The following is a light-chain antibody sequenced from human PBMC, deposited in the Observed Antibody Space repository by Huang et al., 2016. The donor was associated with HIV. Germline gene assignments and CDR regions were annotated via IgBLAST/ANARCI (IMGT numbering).Light chain of an antibody. J-gene: IGKJ4*01. CDR2: WAS. CDR3: QQYYSTPLT. CDR1: QSVLHSSNNRNY. Sequence: DIVMTQSPDSLAVSLGERATIKCKSSQSVLHSSNNRNYLAWYQQKPGQPTKLLMYWASTRDSGVPDRFSGSGSGTDFTLPISSLQTEDAAVYYCQQYYSTPLTFGGGTKVEIK. V-gene: IGKV4-1*01.